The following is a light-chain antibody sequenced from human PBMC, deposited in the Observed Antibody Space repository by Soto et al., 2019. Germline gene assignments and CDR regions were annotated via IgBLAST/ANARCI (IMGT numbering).Light chain of an antibody. Sequence: DIQMTQSPSSLSASVGDRVTITCRASQSISIYLNWYQQKPGTAPEVLIYAASTLQSGVSSRFSGSGSGTDFTLTISRLHPGDLATYSCQQNYITPRPFGAGNK. J-gene: IGKJ4*02. CDR1: QSISIY. CDR2: AAS. V-gene: IGKV1-39*01. CDR3: QQNYITPRP.